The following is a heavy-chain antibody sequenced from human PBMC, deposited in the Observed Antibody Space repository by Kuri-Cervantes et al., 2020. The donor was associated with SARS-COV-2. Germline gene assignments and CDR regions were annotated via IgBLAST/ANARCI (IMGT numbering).Heavy chain of an antibody. J-gene: IGHJ6*03. CDR3: ASRYYYDSSGPYYMDV. V-gene: IGHV3-30*04. CDR1: GFTFSSYA. Sequence: GESLKISCAASGFTFSSYAMHWVRQAPGKGLEWVAVISYDGSNKYYADSVKGRFTISRDNAKNSLYLQMNSLRAEDTAVYYCASRYYYDSSGPYYMDVWGKGTTVTVSS. D-gene: IGHD3-22*01. CDR2: ISYDGSNK.